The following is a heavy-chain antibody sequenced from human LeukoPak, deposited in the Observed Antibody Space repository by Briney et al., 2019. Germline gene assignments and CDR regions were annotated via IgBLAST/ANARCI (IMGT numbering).Heavy chain of an antibody. V-gene: IGHV4-30-2*01. D-gene: IGHD1-26*01. Sequence: PSETLSLTCAVSGGSISSGGYSWSWIRQPPGKGLEWIGYIYHSGSTYYNSSLKSRVTISVDRSKNQFSLKLSSVTAADTAVYYCARSSGSYLDYWGQGTLVTVSS. J-gene: IGHJ4*02. CDR3: ARSSGSYLDY. CDR2: IYHSGST. CDR1: GGSISSGGYS.